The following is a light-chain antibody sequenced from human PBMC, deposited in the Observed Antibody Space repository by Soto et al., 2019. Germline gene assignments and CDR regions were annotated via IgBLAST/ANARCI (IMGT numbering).Light chain of an antibody. CDR2: DVS. CDR3: GSYTTSNTVL. CDR1: NNDVGAYNY. J-gene: IGLJ2*01. V-gene: IGLV2-14*03. Sequence: QSVLTQPASVSGSPGQSITIACTGTNNDVGAYNYVSWYQQHPGKVPKLIIHDVSSRPAGVSNRFSGSKSGNTASLTISGLQTEDEADHYCGSYTTSNTVLFGGGTQLT.